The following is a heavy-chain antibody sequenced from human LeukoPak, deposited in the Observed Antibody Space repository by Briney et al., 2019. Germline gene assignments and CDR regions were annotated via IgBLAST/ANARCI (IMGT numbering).Heavy chain of an antibody. CDR1: GYTFTSYD. J-gene: IGHJ3*02. CDR2: MNPNSGNT. Sequence: ASVKVSCKASGYTFTSYDINWVRQATGQGLERMGWMNPNSGNTGYAQKFQGRVTMTRNTSISTAYMELSSLRSEDTAVYYCASHAGQPGARDAFDIWGQGTMVTVSS. CDR3: ASHAGQPGARDAFDI. D-gene: IGHD2-2*01. V-gene: IGHV1-8*01.